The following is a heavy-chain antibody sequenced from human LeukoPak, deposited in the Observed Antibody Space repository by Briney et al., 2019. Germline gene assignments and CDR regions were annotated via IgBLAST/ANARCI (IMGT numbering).Heavy chain of an antibody. CDR3: ARVYCSSTSCYYEVFDY. V-gene: IGHV3-21*01. Sequence: KPGGSLRLSCAASGFTFSSYSMNWVRQAPGEGLEWVSSISSSSSYIYYADSVKGRFTISGDNAKNSLYLQMNSLRAEDTAVYYCARVYCSSTSCYYEVFDYWGQGTLVTVSS. J-gene: IGHJ4*02. CDR1: GFTFSSYS. D-gene: IGHD2-2*01. CDR2: ISSSSSYI.